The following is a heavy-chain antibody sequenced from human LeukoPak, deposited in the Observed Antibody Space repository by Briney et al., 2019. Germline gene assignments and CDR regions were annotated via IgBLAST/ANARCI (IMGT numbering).Heavy chain of an antibody. V-gene: IGHV3-74*01. D-gene: IGHD3-10*01. Sequence: GGSLRLSCAASGFTLSRYWMHWVRQAPGQGLVWVSRINSDGSSTNYADSVRGRFTISRDNAKNTMYLQMNSLRAEDTAVYYCARVVITMVRGVINYFDYWGQGTLVTVSS. CDR3: ARVVITMVRGVINYFDY. J-gene: IGHJ4*02. CDR2: INSDGSST. CDR1: GFTLSRYW.